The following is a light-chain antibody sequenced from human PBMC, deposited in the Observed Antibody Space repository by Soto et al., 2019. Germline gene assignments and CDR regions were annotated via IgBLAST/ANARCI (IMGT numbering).Light chain of an antibody. CDR3: QHYNSYPEA. V-gene: IGKV1-5*03. CDR2: KAS. J-gene: IGKJ1*01. Sequence: DIQLTQSRSTLSGSVGDRVTITLRASQTISSWLAWYQQKQGKAPKXXXYKASTLKSGVPSRFSGSGSGTEGTITISSLKTDDGATYYCQHYNSYPEAFGQGTKVDIK. CDR1: QTISSW.